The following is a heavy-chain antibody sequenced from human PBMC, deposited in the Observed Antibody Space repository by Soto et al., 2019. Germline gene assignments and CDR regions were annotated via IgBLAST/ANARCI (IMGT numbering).Heavy chain of an antibody. Sequence: ASVKVSCKASGYTFTSYYIHWVRQAPGQGLEWMGIINPSGGSTSYAQKFQGRVTMTRDTSTSTVYMELSSLRSEDTAVYYCARHYGDPGAFDIWGQGTMVTVSS. CDR3: ARHYGDPGAFDI. CDR2: INPSGGST. CDR1: GYTFTSYY. D-gene: IGHD4-17*01. J-gene: IGHJ3*02. V-gene: IGHV1-46*01.